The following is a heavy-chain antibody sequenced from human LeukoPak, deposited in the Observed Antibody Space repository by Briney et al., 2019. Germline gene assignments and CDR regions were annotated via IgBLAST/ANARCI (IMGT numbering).Heavy chain of an antibody. Sequence: SGPTLVNPTQTPTLTCTFSGFSFSTGEEAVGWIRQPPGEALEWLALIYWNDDKRYSPSLSSRLTITKGTATNQVVLTMTNMDLVDTATYYCAHGSKQIWDDIWGQGTMVTVSS. J-gene: IGHJ3*02. CDR2: IYWNDDK. V-gene: IGHV2-5*01. CDR1: GFSFSTGEEA. CDR3: AHGSKQIWDDI. D-gene: IGHD1-26*01.